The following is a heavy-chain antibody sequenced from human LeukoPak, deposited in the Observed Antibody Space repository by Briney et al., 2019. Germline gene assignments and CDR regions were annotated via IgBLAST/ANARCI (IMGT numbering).Heavy chain of an antibody. CDR3: AIPLKRGRGYYDSSGYYGMDV. CDR1: GGTFSSYA. J-gene: IGHJ6*02. CDR2: IIPILGIA. Sequence: SVKVSCKASGGTFSSYAISWVRQAPGQGLEWMGRIIPILGIANYAQKFQGRVTITAEKSTSTAYLELSSLRSEDTAVYYCAIPLKRGRGYYDSSGYYGMDVWGQGTTVTVSS. V-gene: IGHV1-69*04. D-gene: IGHD3-22*01.